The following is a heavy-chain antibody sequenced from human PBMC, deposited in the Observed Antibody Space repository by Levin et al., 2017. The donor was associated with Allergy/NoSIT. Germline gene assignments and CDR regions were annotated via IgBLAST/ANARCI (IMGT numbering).Heavy chain of an antibody. CDR2: IYYSGST. CDR3: ASSHYYDSSGYPSEDWFDP. J-gene: IGHJ5*02. CDR1: GGSISSSSYY. V-gene: IGHV4-39*01. D-gene: IGHD3-22*01. Sequence: SQTLSLTCTVSGGSISSSSYYWGWIRQPPGKGLEWIGSIYYSGSTYYNPSLKSRVTISVDTSKNQFSLKLSSVTAADTAVYYCASSHYYDSSGYPSEDWFDPWGQGTLVTVSS.